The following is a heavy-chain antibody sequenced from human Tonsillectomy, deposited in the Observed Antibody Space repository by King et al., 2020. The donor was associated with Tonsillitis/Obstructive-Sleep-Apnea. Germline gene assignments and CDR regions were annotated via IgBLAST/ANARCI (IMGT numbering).Heavy chain of an antibody. D-gene: IGHD1-1*01. CDR2: ISSSGSTI. CDR1: GFTFSSYE. J-gene: IGHJ6*03. Sequence: VQLVESGGGLVQPGGSLRLSCAASGFTFSSYEMNWVRQAPGKGLEWVSYISSSGSTIFYADSVKGRFTISRDNAKNSLSLQMNSLRAEDTAVYYCARDGGLYKNNFYMDVWGKGTTVTVSS. CDR3: ARDGGLYKNNFYMDV. V-gene: IGHV3-48*03.